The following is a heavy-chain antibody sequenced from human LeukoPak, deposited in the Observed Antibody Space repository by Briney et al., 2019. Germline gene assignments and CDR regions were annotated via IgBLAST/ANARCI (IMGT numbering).Heavy chain of an antibody. Sequence: PSETLSLTCTVSGNSISSGDNYWSWIRPPAGKGLEWIGRIYTSGSTNYNPSLKSRITISGDTSKTQFSLRLSSVTAADTAVYYCARASYSYDINGWVPFDYWGQGTLVTVSS. CDR1: GNSISSGDNY. J-gene: IGHJ4*02. V-gene: IGHV4-61*02. CDR3: ARASYSYDINGWVPFDY. CDR2: IYTSGST. D-gene: IGHD3-22*01.